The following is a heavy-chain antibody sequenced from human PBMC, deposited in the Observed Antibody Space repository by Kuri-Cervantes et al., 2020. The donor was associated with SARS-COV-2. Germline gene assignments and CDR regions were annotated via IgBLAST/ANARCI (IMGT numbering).Heavy chain of an antibody. J-gene: IGHJ4*02. CDR1: GYSISSGYY. CDR2: IYHSGST. D-gene: IGHD6-6*01. CDR3: ASVYSSSSPDFDY. Sequence: SETLSLTCTVSGYSISSGYYWGWIRQPPGKGLEWIGSIYHSGSTYYNPSLKSRVTISVDTSKNQFPLKLSSVTAADTAVYYCASVYSSSSPDFDYWGQGTLVTVSS. V-gene: IGHV4-38-2*02.